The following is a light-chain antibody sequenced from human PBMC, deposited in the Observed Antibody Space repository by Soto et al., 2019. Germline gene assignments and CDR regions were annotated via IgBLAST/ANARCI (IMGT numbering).Light chain of an antibody. Sequence: DIQMTQSPSSLSASVGDRVTITCRASQSIRTYLNWYQQQPGIAPKLLIYTASTLQSGVPSRFSGSGSGTDFTLTISSLQPEDFAVFFCQQYGTSEIIFGQGTRLEIK. V-gene: IGKV1-39*01. CDR2: TAS. CDR1: QSIRTY. CDR3: QQYGTSEII. J-gene: IGKJ5*01.